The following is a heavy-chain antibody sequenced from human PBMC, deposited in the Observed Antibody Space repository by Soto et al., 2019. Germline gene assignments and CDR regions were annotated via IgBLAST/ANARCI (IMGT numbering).Heavy chain of an antibody. Sequence: SETLSLTCAVYGGSFSGYYWSWIRQPPGKGLEWIGEINHSGSTNYNPSLKSRVTISVDTSKNQFSLKLSSVTAADTAVYYCARDRRTNLRQQLPRYYFDYWGQGTLVTVSS. CDR3: ARDRRTNLRQQLPRYYFDY. D-gene: IGHD6-13*01. CDR2: INHSGST. CDR1: GGSFSGYY. J-gene: IGHJ4*02. V-gene: IGHV4-34*01.